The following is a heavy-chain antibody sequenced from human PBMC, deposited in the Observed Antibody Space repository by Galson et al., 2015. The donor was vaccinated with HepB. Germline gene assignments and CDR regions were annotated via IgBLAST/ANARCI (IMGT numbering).Heavy chain of an antibody. J-gene: IGHJ4*02. V-gene: IGHV3-30-3*01. CDR3: ARAHPHRSSSNPGVY. Sequence: SLRLSCAASGFTFSSYAMHWVRQAPGKGLEWVAVISYDGSNKYYADSVKGRFTISRDNSKNTLYLQMNSLRAEDTAVYYCARAHPHRSSSNPGVYWGQGTLVTVSS. D-gene: IGHD6-6*01. CDR2: ISYDGSNK. CDR1: GFTFSSYA.